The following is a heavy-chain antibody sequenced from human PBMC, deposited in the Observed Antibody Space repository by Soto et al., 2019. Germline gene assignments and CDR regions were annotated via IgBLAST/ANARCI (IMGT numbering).Heavy chain of an antibody. V-gene: IGHV3-23*01. CDR2: FSGSGGNI. J-gene: IGHJ6*02. CDR3: AKDPPWTVGPLAMDV. CDR1: GFTFSTHA. D-gene: IGHD3-3*01. Sequence: GGSLRLSCVASGFTFSTHAMSWVRQAPGKGLEWVSTFSGSGGNIYYAESVKGRLTISRDDSKNTLYLHMNSLRVEDTAVYYCAKDPPWTVGPLAMDVWGQGTTVTVSS.